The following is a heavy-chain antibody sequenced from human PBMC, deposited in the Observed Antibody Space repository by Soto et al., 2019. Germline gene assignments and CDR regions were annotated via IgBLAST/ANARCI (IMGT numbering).Heavy chain of an antibody. CDR3: ARGSVADDFDY. CDR1: GGSIRSSNW. D-gene: IGHD6-19*01. V-gene: IGHV4-4*02. CDR2: IYRSGST. J-gene: IGHJ4*02. Sequence: QVQLQESGPGLVKPSGTLSLTCAVSGGSIRSSNWWSWVRQPPGKGLEYIGEIYRSGSTHYNPSLKSRVNISVDKSKNQFSLNLSSVTAADTAVYYCARGSVADDFDYWGRGTLVTVSS.